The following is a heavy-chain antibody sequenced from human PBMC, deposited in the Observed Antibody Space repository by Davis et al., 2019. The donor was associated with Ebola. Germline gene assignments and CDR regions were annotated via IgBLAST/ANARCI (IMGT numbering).Heavy chain of an antibody. CDR1: GGSFSGYY. J-gene: IGHJ4*02. V-gene: IGHV4-59*08. D-gene: IGHD3-22*01. CDR2: IYYSGST. Sequence: SETLSLTCAVYGGSFSGYYWSWIRQPPGKGLEWIGYIYYSGSTNYNPSLKSRVTISVDTSKNQFSLKLSSVTAADTAVYYCASRTMIGSRGYFDYWGQGTLVTVSS. CDR3: ASRTMIGSRGYFDY.